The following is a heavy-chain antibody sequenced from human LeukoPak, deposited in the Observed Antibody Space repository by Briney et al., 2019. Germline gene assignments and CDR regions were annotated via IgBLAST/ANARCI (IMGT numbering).Heavy chain of an antibody. Sequence: QPGGSLRLSCAPSGFTFSNYAMSWVRQAPGKGLEWVSIISGGGGSTYYADSVKGRFTISRDNSKNTLYLQINILRAEDADVYYCAKPRGSGSSYNGGFDYWGQGTLVTVSS. V-gene: IGHV3-23*01. CDR2: ISGGGGST. J-gene: IGHJ4*02. CDR1: GFTFSNYA. CDR3: AKPRGSGSSYNGGFDY. D-gene: IGHD3-10*01.